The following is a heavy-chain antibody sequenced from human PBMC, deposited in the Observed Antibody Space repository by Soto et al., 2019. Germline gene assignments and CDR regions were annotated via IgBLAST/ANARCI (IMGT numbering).Heavy chain of an antibody. CDR1: GGSISSYY. J-gene: IGHJ6*02. V-gene: IGHV4-59*01. CDR3: ARDFAYNWNDGRPAQYYYGMDV. D-gene: IGHD1-1*01. CDR2: IYYSGST. Sequence: SETLSLTCTVSGGSISSYYWSWIRQPPGKGLEWIGYIYYSGSTNYNPSLKSRVTISVDTSKNQFSLKLSSVTAADTAVYYCARDFAYNWNDGRPAQYYYGMDVWGQGTTVTVSS.